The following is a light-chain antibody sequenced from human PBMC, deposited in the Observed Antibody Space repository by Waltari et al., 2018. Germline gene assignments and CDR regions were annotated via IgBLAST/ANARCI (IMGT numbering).Light chain of an antibody. Sequence: QSALTQSASVSGSPGQSITISCTGTSSDFAVFNYVSWYQQHPGKAPQLMIYDVSKWPSGVSNRFAGSKSGNTASLTISGRQAEDEADYYCSSYTSTWVFGGGTKLTVL. CDR3: SSYTSTWV. CDR1: SSDFAVFNY. V-gene: IGLV2-14*01. J-gene: IGLJ3*02. CDR2: DVS.